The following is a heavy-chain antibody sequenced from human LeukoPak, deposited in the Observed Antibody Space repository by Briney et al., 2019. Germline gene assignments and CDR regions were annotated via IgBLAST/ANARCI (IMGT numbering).Heavy chain of an antibody. V-gene: IGHV3-23*01. J-gene: IGHJ6*02. D-gene: IGHD3-10*01. CDR1: GFKSSISA. Sequence: GGSLRLSCAAFGFKSSISAMSWVRQAPGKGLEWVSVVGGSGETTNYADSVKGRFTISRDRSKTTVFLQMNSLRVEDTGVYYCVSKFGESYHYYYGLDVWGQGTTVTVSS. CDR2: VGGSGETT. CDR3: VSKFGESYHYYYGLDV.